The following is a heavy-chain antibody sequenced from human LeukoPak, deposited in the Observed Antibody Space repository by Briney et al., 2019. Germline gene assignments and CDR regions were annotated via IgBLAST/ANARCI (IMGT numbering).Heavy chain of an antibody. CDR1: GYTFTSYG. CDR2: ISAYNGNT. J-gene: IGHJ5*02. Sequence: ASVKVSCKASGYTFTSYGISWVRQAPGQGLEWRGWISAYNGNTNYAQKLQGRVTMTTDTSTSTAYMELRSLGSDDTAVYYCARDVDSGSYPNWFDPWGQGTLVTVSS. CDR3: ARDVDSGSYPNWFDP. V-gene: IGHV1-18*01. D-gene: IGHD1-26*01.